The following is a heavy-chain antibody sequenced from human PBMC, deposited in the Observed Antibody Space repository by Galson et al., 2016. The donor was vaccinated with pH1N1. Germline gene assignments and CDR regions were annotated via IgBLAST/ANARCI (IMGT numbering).Heavy chain of an antibody. CDR2: IITYNGNA. CDR3: ARGTSSWYRVFDY. J-gene: IGHJ4*02. CDR1: GYTFTNYG. Sequence: SVKVSCKASGYTFTNYGISWVRQAPGQGLEWMGWIITYNGNADYADHLQGRVTMATDTSTSTAYMELRSLRSDDTAVYYCARGTSSWYRVFDYWGPGTLVTVSS. D-gene: IGHD6-13*01. V-gene: IGHV1-18*04.